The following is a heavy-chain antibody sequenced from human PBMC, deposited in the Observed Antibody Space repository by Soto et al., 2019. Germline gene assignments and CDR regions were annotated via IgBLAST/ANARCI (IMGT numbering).Heavy chain of an antibody. Sequence: SETLSLTCTVSGGSISSGGYYWSWIRQHPGKGLEWIGYIYYSGSTYYNPSLKSRVTISVDTSKNQFSLKLSSVTAADTAVYYCASSTYYYGSGSYYYRGGDAFDIWGQGTMVTVSS. J-gene: IGHJ3*02. D-gene: IGHD3-10*01. CDR3: ASSTYYYGSGSYYYRGGDAFDI. CDR2: IYYSGST. CDR1: GGSISSGGYY. V-gene: IGHV4-31*03.